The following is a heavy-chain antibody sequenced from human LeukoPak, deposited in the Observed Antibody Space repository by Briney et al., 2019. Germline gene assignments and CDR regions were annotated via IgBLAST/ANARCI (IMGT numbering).Heavy chain of an antibody. CDR3: ARGLYDTGNYYTVYGMDV. Sequence: GGSLRLSCTASGISFSSYGMHWVRQAPGKGLEWVSIIWNDGNTKYYAASVRGRFTISSDIPNNTLYLQMNSLRAEDTAIYCCARGLYDTGNYYTVYGMDVWGQGTTVTVS. CDR2: IWNDGNTK. D-gene: IGHD3-3*01. V-gene: IGHV3-33*01. J-gene: IGHJ6*02. CDR1: GISFSSYG.